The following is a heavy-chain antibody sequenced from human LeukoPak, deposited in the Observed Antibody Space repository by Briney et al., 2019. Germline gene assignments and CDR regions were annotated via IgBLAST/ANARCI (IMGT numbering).Heavy chain of an antibody. D-gene: IGHD5-24*01. CDR2: INGNGDYT. V-gene: IGHV3-64*01. J-gene: IGHJ4*02. CDR1: GFVFSTYA. CDR3: SKDLFSGAEMATLDY. Sequence: GGSLRLSCAASGFVFSTYAIHWVRHVPGKGLEYVSGINGNGDYTDYANSVKGRFTISRDNFKNTVYLQMGSLRAEDMAVYYCSKDLFSGAEMATLDYWGQGTLVTVSS.